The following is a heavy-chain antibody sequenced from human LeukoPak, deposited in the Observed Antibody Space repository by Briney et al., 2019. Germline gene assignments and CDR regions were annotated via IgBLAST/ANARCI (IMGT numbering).Heavy chain of an antibody. D-gene: IGHD2-15*01. Sequence: ASVKVACKASGYTFTGYYMHWVRPAPGQGLDWMGWINPNSGCTNYAQKVQGRLTMTRGTSISTAYLELSGLRADGTAVYYCARGGSFGSWCSSAQYFQHWGQGTVVNVSS. J-gene: IGHJ1*01. CDR1: GYTFTGYY. CDR2: INPNSGCT. V-gene: IGHV1-2*02. CDR3: ARGGSFGSWCSSAQYFQH.